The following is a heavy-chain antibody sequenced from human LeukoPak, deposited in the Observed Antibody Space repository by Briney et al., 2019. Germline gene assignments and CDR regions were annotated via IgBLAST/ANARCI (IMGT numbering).Heavy chain of an antibody. V-gene: IGHV3-23*01. Sequence: GGSLRLSCAASGFTFSSFSMNWVRQAPGKGLEWVSAISGSGGSTYYADSVKGRFTISRDNSKNTLYLQMNSLRAKDTAVYYCAKEQLWVYYFDYWGQGTLVTVSS. J-gene: IGHJ4*02. D-gene: IGHD5-18*01. CDR3: AKEQLWVYYFDY. CDR1: GFTFSSFS. CDR2: ISGSGGST.